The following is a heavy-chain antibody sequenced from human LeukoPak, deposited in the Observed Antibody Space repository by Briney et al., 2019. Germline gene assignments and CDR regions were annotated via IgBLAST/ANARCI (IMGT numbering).Heavy chain of an antibody. Sequence: SVKASCKASGGTFSSYAISWVRQAPGQGLEWMGGIIPIFGTANYAQKFQGRVTITADESTSTAYMELSSLRSEDTAVYYCAGTRDIVATILDYWGQGTLVTVSS. CDR1: GGTFSSYA. D-gene: IGHD5-12*01. CDR3: AGTRDIVATILDY. V-gene: IGHV1-69*13. J-gene: IGHJ4*02. CDR2: IIPIFGTA.